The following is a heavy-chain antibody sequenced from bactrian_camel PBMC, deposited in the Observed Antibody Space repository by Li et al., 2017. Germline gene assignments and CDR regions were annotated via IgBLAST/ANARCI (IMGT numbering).Heavy chain of an antibody. CDR2: INLDGSAT. V-gene: IGHV3S40*01. CDR3: ATNTVTDGVAEFSY. Sequence: DVQLVESGGGSVQAGGSLRLSCAASAYTYSPYCMGWFRQAPGKEREGVATINLDGSATAYTDSVKGRFTISRDNAKNTVYLQMNNLKSEDTSLHYCATNTVTDGVAEFSYWGQGTQVTVS. J-gene: IGHJ4*01. D-gene: IGHD6*01. CDR1: AYTYSPYC.